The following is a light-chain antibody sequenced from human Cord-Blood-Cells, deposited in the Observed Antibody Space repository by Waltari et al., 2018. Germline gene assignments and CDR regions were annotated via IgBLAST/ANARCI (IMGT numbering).Light chain of an antibody. CDR3: QQSYSTHWT. Sequence: DIQMTQSPSSLSASVGDRVTITCRASQSISSYLNWYQQKPGKAPKLLIYAASSFQSGVPSRFSGSGSGTDFTLTISSLQPEDFATYYCQQSYSTHWTFGQGTKVEIK. V-gene: IGKV1-39*01. CDR2: AAS. CDR1: QSISSY. J-gene: IGKJ1*01.